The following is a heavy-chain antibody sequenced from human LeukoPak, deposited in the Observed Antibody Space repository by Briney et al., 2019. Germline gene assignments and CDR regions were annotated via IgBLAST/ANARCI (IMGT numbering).Heavy chain of an antibody. V-gene: IGHV4-38-2*02. CDR2: IYHSGST. CDR1: GYSISSGYS. D-gene: IGHD6-6*01. CDR3: ARNGEIAARPY. Sequence: PSETLSLTCTVSGYSISSGYSWGWIRQPPGKGLEWIGTIYHSGSTNYNPSLKSRVTISVDTSKNQFSLKLSSVTAADTAVYYCARNGEIAARPYWGQGTLVTVSS. J-gene: IGHJ4*02.